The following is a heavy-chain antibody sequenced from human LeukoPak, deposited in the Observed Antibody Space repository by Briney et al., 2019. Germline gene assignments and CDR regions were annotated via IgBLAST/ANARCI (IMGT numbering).Heavy chain of an antibody. CDR2: ISYDGSNK. Sequence: SGESLKISCAASGFTFSSYGMHWVRQAPGKGLEWVAVISYDGSNKYYADSVKGRFTISRDNSKNTLYLQMNSLRAEDTAVYYCATFPSYSSGWYYWGQGTLVTVSS. D-gene: IGHD6-19*01. CDR1: GFTFSSYG. J-gene: IGHJ4*02. CDR3: ATFPSYSSGWYY. V-gene: IGHV3-30*03.